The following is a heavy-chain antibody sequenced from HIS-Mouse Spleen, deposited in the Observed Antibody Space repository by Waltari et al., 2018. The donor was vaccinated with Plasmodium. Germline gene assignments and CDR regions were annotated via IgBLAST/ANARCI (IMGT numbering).Heavy chain of an antibody. D-gene: IGHD2-21*02. CDR1: GFTFISYG. CDR2: IWYDGSNK. J-gene: IGHJ6*02. V-gene: IGHV3-33*06. CDR3: AKDLVHIVVVTAHYGMDV. Sequence: QVQLVESGGGVVQPGRSLRLSCAASGFTFISYGLHWVRQAPGKGLEWVAVIWYDGSNKYYADSVKGRFTISRDNSKNTLYLQMNSLRAEDTAVYYCAKDLVHIVVVTAHYGMDVWGQGTTVTVSS.